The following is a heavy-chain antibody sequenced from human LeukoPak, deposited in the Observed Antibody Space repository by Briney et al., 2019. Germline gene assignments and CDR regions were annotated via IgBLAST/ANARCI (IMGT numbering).Heavy chain of an antibody. D-gene: IGHD5-12*01. V-gene: IGHV3-33*01. CDR1: GFTFSKYG. CDR3: ARDFEYSSSTGVY. J-gene: IGHJ4*02. Sequence: GGSLRLSCAASGFTFSKYGIHWVRQAPGKGLEWVAVIWYDGRTKYYADSVKGRFTISRDNSKNTLYLQMNSLRAEDTAVYYCARDFEYSSSTGVYWGQGTLVTVSS. CDR2: IWYDGRTK.